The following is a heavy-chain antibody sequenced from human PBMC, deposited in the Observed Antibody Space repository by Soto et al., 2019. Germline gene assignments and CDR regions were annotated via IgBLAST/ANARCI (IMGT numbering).Heavy chain of an antibody. CDR1: GYTFTSYA. V-gene: IGHV1-3*01. D-gene: IGHD6-13*01. J-gene: IGHJ4*02. CDR3: AKGNGAAGGRGAYFHS. Sequence: VKVSCKTSGYTFTSYAMHWVRQAPGQRLEWMGWINAGNGNTKYSQKFQGRVTITIDTSASTAYMELSSLKAEDTAIYYCAKGNGAAGGRGAYFHSWGQGTLVTVSS. CDR2: INAGNGNT.